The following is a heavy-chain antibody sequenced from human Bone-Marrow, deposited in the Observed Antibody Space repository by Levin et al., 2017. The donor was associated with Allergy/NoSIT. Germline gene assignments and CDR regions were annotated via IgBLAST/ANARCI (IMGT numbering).Heavy chain of an antibody. D-gene: IGHD3-10*01. J-gene: IGHJ4*02. V-gene: IGHV4-30-2*01. CDR1: GGSVSSAFYS. Sequence: SQTLSLTCTVSGGSVSSAFYSWSWIRQPPGKGLEWIGYIYHSGSTTYNPSLKSRLIMSIDKSKNQISLNLRSVTAADTAVYYCAGDYGSGSYRFDYWGQGFLVTVSS. CDR2: IYHSGST. CDR3: AGDYGSGSYRFDY.